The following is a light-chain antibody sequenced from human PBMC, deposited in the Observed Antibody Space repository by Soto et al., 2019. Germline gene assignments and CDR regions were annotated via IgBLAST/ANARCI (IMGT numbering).Light chain of an antibody. V-gene: IGKV3-15*01. Sequence: EVVLTQSPATLSVSAGGTVTLSCRASQSVRTNVAWYQQIPGQAPRLLVYGASTRATDVPARFTGSGSGIEFSLTISSLLSEDSAFYYCQQYFNWPLTWTFGPGTKVQIK. J-gene: IGKJ1*01. CDR1: QSVRTN. CDR2: GAS. CDR3: QQYFNWPLTWT.